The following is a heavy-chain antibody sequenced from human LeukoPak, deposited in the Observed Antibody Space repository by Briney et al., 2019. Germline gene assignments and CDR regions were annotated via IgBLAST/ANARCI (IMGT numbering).Heavy chain of an antibody. V-gene: IGHV3-30*04. D-gene: IGHD3-16*01. CDR2: ISYDGSNK. J-gene: IGHJ4*02. CDR1: GFTFSSYA. Sequence: GRSLRLSCAASGFTFSSYAMHWVRQAPGKGLEWVAVISYDGSNKYYADSVKGRFTISRDNSKNTLYLQMNSLRAEDTAVYYCARGSYGYWGQGTLVTVSS. CDR3: ARGSYGY.